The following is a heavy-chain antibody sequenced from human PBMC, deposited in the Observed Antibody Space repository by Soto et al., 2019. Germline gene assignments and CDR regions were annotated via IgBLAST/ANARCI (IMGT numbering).Heavy chain of an antibody. CDR1: GGSISSSSYY. D-gene: IGHD3-16*01. J-gene: IGHJ4*02. V-gene: IGHV4-39*01. CDR3: ARGANFDY. Sequence: SETLSLTCTVSGGSISSSSYYWGWIRQPPGKGLEWIGSIYYSGSTYYNPSLKSRVTISVDTSKNQFSLKLSSVTAADTAVYYCARGANFDYWGQGTRVTVSS. CDR2: IYYSGST.